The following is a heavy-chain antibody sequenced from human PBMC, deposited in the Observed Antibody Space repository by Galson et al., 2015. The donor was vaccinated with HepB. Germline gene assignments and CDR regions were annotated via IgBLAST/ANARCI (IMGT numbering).Heavy chain of an antibody. CDR3: ARDDPYCSGASCYFGY. Sequence: SVKVSCKASGDTLRSYTLTWVRQAPGQGLEWMGGIMPSFGVPSYAPRFQDRVTITADKSTNTAYMELSGLTSEETAVYYCARDDPYCSGASCYFGYWGQGTLVTVSS. V-gene: IGHV1-69*10. J-gene: IGHJ4*02. CDR2: IMPSFGVP. D-gene: IGHD2-15*01. CDR1: GDTLRSYT.